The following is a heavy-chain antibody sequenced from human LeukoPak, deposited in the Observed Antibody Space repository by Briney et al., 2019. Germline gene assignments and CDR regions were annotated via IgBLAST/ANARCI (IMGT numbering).Heavy chain of an antibody. V-gene: IGHV3-48*01. CDR3: ASWPGGWYGEDS. D-gene: IGHD6-19*01. Sequence: GGSLRLSCAASGFTFSSYSMNWVRQAPGKGLEWVSYISSSSSTIYYADSVKGRFTISRDTSKNTLYLQMNSLRAEDTAVYYCASWPGGWYGEDSWGQGTLVTVSS. CDR2: ISSSSSTI. J-gene: IGHJ4*02. CDR1: GFTFSSYS.